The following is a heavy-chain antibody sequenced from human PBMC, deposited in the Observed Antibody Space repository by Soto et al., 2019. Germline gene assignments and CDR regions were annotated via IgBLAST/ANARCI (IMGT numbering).Heavy chain of an antibody. D-gene: IGHD1-26*01. V-gene: IGHV3-23*01. CDR2: ISGSGGST. CDR1: GFTFSSYA. Sequence: VGSLRLSCAASGFTFSSYAMSWVRQAPGKGLEWVSAISGSGGSTYYADSVKGRFTISRDNSKNTLYLQMNSLRAEDTAVYYCALNPLPHSLDYWGQGTLVTVFS. J-gene: IGHJ4*02. CDR3: ALNPLPHSLDY.